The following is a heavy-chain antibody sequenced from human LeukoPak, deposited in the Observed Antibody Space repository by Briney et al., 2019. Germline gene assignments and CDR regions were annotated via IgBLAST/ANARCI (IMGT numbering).Heavy chain of an antibody. CDR2: ISSSRDTI. D-gene: IGHD3-9*01. CDR3: ARNGNYDILTGYYTNSHFDY. CDR1: GFTFSSFE. Sequence: GGSLRLSCAASGFTFSSFEMNWVRQAPGKGLEWVSHISSSRDTIFYADSMKGRFTISRDNAKNSLYLQMNSVRAEDTAVYYCARNGNYDILTGYYTNSHFDYWGQGTLVTVSS. V-gene: IGHV3-48*03. J-gene: IGHJ4*02.